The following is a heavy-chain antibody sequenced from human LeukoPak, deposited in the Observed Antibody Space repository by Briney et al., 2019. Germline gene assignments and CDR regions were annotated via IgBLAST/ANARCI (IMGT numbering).Heavy chain of an antibody. V-gene: IGHV3-74*01. J-gene: IGHJ4*02. Sequence: PGGSLRLSCAASGFSISTYWIHWVRRAPGKGLVWVSRINPDGSTTYYADSVKGRITISRDNAKNTLYLQMNSLRAEDTAVYYCVRGVADSYGQFDNWGQGTLVTVSS. CDR1: GFSISTYW. CDR3: VRGVADSYGQFDN. D-gene: IGHD3-10*01. CDR2: INPDGSTT.